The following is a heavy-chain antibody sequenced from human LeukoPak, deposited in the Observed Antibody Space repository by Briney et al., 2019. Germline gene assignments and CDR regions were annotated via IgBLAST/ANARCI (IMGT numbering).Heavy chain of an antibody. CDR2: ISSSGSSI. Sequence: PGGSLRLSCAASGFSFSTYEMNWVRQAPGKGLEWVSYISSSGSSINYADSVKGRFTISRDNAKNSLYLQMNRLRAEDTAVYYCARDYLELRRGDYYYGMDVWGQGTTVTVAS. V-gene: IGHV3-48*03. J-gene: IGHJ6*02. D-gene: IGHD1-7*01. CDR1: GFSFSTYE. CDR3: ARDYLELRRGDYYYGMDV.